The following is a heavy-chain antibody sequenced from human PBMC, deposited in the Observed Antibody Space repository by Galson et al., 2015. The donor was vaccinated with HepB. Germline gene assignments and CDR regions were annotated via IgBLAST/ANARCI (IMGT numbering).Heavy chain of an antibody. V-gene: IGHV3-64D*06. CDR2: ISSNGGST. CDR1: GFTFSSYA. J-gene: IGHJ4*02. CDR3: VKDSSSGWWLGGY. D-gene: IGHD6-19*01. Sequence: SLRLSCAASGFTFSSYAMHWVRQAPGKGLEYVSAISSNGGSTYYADSVKGRFTISRDNSKNTLYLQMSSLRAEDTAVYYCVKDSSSGWWLGGYWGQGTLVTVSS.